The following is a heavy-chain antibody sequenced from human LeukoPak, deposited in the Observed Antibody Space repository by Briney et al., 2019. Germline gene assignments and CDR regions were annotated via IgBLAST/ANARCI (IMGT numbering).Heavy chain of an antibody. J-gene: IGHJ4*02. V-gene: IGHV3-9*03. CDR3: AKGGYSISSRFDY. CDR2: ISWNSGSI. D-gene: IGHD6-6*01. CDR1: GFTFDDYA. Sequence: TGGSLRLSCAASGFTFDDYAMHWVRQAPGKGLEWVSGISWNSGSIGYADSVKGRFTISRDNAKNSLYLQMNSLRAEDMALYYCAKGGYSISSRFDYWGQGTQVIVSS.